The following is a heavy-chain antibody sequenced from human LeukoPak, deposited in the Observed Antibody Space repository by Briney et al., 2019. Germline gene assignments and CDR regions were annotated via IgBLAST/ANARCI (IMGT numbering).Heavy chain of an antibody. Sequence: GASVKVSCKASGYTFTSYGINWVRQAPGQGLEWMGWISAYNGNTNYAQKLQGRVTMTTDTSTSTAYMELRSLRSDDTAVYYCARDFFHGHCGGLSCFLLDYWGQGSLVTVSS. D-gene: IGHD2-15*01. CDR1: GYTFTSYG. CDR2: ISAYNGNT. J-gene: IGHJ4*02. CDR3: ARDFFHGHCGGLSCFLLDY. V-gene: IGHV1-18*01.